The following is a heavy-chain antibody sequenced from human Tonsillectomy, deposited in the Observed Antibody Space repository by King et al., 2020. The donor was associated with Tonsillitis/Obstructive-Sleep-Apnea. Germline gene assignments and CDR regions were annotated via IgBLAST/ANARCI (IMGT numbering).Heavy chain of an antibody. CDR1: GFTFSSFW. V-gene: IGHV3-74*01. Sequence: VQLVESGGGLVQPGGSLRLSCAVSGFTFSSFWMHWVRQAPGKGLVWVSRINGNGGSTSYPDSVRGRFTISRGNAENTLYLQMSSLRAEDTAVYYCARGSAVSFDYWGQGTLVTVSS. CDR2: INGNGGST. D-gene: IGHD1-26*01. J-gene: IGHJ4*02. CDR3: ARGSAVSFDY.